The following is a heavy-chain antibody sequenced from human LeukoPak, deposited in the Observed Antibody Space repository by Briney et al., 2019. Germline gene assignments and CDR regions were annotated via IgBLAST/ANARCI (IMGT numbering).Heavy chain of an antibody. CDR3: ARGLYRSGGSCYITGDY. CDR1: GYTFTSYY. D-gene: IGHD2-15*01. CDR2: INPSGGST. V-gene: IGHV1-46*01. Sequence: GASVKVSCKASGYTFTSYYMHWVRQAPGQGLEWMGIINPSGGSTSYAQKFQGRVTMTRDTSTSTVYMELSSLRSEDTAVYYCARGLYRSGGSCYITGDYWGQGTLVTVSS. J-gene: IGHJ4*02.